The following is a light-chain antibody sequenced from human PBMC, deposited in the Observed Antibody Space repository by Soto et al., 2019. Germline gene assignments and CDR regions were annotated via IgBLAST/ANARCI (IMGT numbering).Light chain of an antibody. V-gene: IGLV2-8*01. CDR3: SSYVGTNSYV. CDR2: EVY. Sequence: QSVLTQPPSASGYPGKSVTISCSGTSSDVGGYNYVSWYQHHPGKAPKLIIYEVYKRPSGVPDRFSGSKSGNTAALTVSWLQAEDEADYYCSSYVGTNSYVFGTGTKVTVL. J-gene: IGLJ1*01. CDR1: SSDVGGYNY.